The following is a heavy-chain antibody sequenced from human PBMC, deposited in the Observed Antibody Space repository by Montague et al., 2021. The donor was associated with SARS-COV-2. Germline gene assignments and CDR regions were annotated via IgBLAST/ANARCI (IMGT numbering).Heavy chain of an antibody. D-gene: IGHD3-22*01. V-gene: IGHV4-34*01. J-gene: IGHJ5*01. Sequence: SETLSLTCAVYGGSFSGCDWTWIRQSPGKGLEWIGEINQSGSAKYKPSLKSRVTISVDTSKNQFSLKLSSVTAADTAVYYCARGLMTINMMVGIRTGASTWFYSWGQGTLVPGSS. CDR1: GGSFSGCD. CDR3: ARGLMTINMMVGIRTGASTWFYS. CDR2: INQSGSA.